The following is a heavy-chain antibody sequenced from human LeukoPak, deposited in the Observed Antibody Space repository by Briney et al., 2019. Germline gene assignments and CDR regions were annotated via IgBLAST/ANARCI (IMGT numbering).Heavy chain of an antibody. Sequence: SETLSLTCTVSGGSISSYYWSWIRQPPGKGLEWIGYTSYTRSTNYNPSLKSRVTISVDTSKNQLSLKLSSVTAADTAVYYCARESESRSSWYGIYYYYYMDVWGKGTTVTVSS. CDR1: GGSISSYY. CDR2: TSYTRST. D-gene: IGHD6-13*01. J-gene: IGHJ6*03. V-gene: IGHV4-59*01. CDR3: ARESESRSSWYGIYYYYYMDV.